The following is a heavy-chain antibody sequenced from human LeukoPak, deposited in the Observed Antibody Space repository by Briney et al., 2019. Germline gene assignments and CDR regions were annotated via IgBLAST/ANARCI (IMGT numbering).Heavy chain of an antibody. J-gene: IGHJ6*02. D-gene: IGHD3-3*01. CDR2: IIPIFGTA. CDR1: GGTFSSYA. CDR3: ARVPACCDTQTEPYDHYYYYGMDV. V-gene: IGHV1-69*13. Sequence: SVKVSCKASGGTFSSYAISWVRQAPGQGREWMGGIIPIFGTANYAQKFQGRVTITADEATSTGYMELSSLRSEDTGVYYCARVPACCDTQTEPYDHYYYYGMDVWGQGTTVTVSS.